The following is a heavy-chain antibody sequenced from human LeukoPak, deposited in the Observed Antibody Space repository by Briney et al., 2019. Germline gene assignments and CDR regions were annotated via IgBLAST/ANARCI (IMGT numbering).Heavy chain of an antibody. V-gene: IGHV6-1*01. CDR2: TYYRSKWYY. Sequence: SQTLSLTSALSGDSVSSNSAAWNWIRQSPSGGLEWLGRTYYRSKWYYDYAVSVTSRITINPDTSKNQFSLHLNSVTPEDTAVYYCAREGSSSFDYWGQGTLVTVSS. CDR1: GDSVSSNSAA. D-gene: IGHD3-10*01. J-gene: IGHJ4*02. CDR3: AREGSSSFDY.